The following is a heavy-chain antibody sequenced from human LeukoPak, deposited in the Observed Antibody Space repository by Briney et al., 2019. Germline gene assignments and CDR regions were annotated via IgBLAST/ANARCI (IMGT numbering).Heavy chain of an antibody. CDR2: INYRGNT. V-gene: IGHV4-39*01. CDR3: ARRDSYSSGYYYFDY. J-gene: IGHJ4*02. D-gene: IGHD3-22*01. CDR1: GGSISSSSYY. Sequence: SETLSLTCTVSGGSISSSSYYWGWIRQPPGKGPDWIGIINYRGNTYYNPSLKSRVTISVDTSKNQFSLKLSSVTAADTAVYYCARRDSYSSGYYYFDYWGQGTLVTVSS.